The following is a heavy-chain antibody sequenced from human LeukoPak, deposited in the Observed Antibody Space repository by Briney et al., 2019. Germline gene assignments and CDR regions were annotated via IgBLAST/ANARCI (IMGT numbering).Heavy chain of an antibody. CDR1: GGSISSSSYY. D-gene: IGHD6-19*01. J-gene: IGHJ4*02. Sequence: PSETLSLTCTVSGGSISSSSYYWGWIRQPPGKGLEWIGSIYHSGSTYYNPSLKSRVTISVDTSKNQFSLKLSSVTAADTAVYYCARALSGWYGGPRDWGQGTLVTVSS. V-gene: IGHV4-39*07. CDR2: IYHSGST. CDR3: ARALSGWYGGPRD.